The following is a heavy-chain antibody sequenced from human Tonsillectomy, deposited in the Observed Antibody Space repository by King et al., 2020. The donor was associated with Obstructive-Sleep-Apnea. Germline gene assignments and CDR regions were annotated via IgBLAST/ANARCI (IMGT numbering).Heavy chain of an antibody. CDR1: GFIFSTYT. Sequence: VQLVESGGGVVQPGRSVRLSCAASGFIFSTYTMHLVRQAPGKGLEWVAVISYDGKIKYYADSVKGRFTISRDSSENTLYLQMNSLSAEDTAVYYCARARYDSSGYYYREFDSWGQGTLLTVSS. V-gene: IGHV3-30*04. CDR2: ISYDGKIK. J-gene: IGHJ4*02. D-gene: IGHD3-22*01. CDR3: ARARYDSSGYYYREFDS.